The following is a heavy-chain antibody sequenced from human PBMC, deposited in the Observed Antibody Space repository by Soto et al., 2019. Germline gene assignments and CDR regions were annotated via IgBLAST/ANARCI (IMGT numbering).Heavy chain of an antibody. V-gene: IGHV3-33*01. CDR2: IWYDGRNK. CDR1: GFTFSSYG. D-gene: IGHD4-17*01. J-gene: IGHJ6*02. CDR3: ARDPHYGGNYYYGMDV. Sequence: QVQLVESGGGVVQPGRSLRLSCAASGFTFSSYGMHWVRQAPGKGLEWVAVIWYDGRNKYYADSVKGRFTISRDNSKNTLYLQMNSLRAEDTAVYYCARDPHYGGNYYYGMDVWGQGTTVTVSS.